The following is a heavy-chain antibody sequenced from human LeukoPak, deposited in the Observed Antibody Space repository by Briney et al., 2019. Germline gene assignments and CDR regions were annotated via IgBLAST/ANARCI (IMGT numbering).Heavy chain of an antibody. CDR3: ARAVLGQQLDYYYYYGMDV. V-gene: IGHV1-69*13. CDR1: GDTFSSYA. J-gene: IGHJ6*02. D-gene: IGHD6-13*01. CDR2: IIPIFGTA. Sequence: GASVKVSCKASGDTFSSYAISWVRQAPGQGLEWMGGIIPIFGTANYAQKFQGRVTITADESTSTAYMELSSLRSEDTAVYYCARAVLGQQLDYYYYYGMDVWGQGTTVTVSS.